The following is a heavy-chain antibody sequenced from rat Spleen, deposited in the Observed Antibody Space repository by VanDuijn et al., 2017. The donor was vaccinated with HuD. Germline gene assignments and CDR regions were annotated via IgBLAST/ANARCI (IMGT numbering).Heavy chain of an antibody. CDR1: GFNFEDYW. D-gene: IGHD4-3*01. V-gene: IGHV4-2*01. CDR2: IIKDSSII. Sequence: EVQLVESGGGLVQPGRSLKLSCAASGFNFEDYWMGWVRQAPGKGLEWIGEIIKDSSIINYNPSLKDKITISRDNAQNTLYLQMSKLGSEDTGIYYCAREGIRGTGSYLDYWGQGVMVTVSS. J-gene: IGHJ2*01. CDR3: AREGIRGTGSYLDY.